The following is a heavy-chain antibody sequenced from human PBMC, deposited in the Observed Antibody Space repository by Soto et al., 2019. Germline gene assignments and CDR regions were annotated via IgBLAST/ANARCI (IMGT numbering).Heavy chain of an antibody. J-gene: IGHJ6*02. Sequence: SETLSLTCAVFGGSFSGYYWCWIGQPPGKGREWIGEINHSGSTNYNPSLNSRVTISVHTSKNQFPLKLSSVTAADTAVYYCARGRAYYDILTGYYIRKDYYGMDVWGQGATVTVSS. CDR2: INHSGST. D-gene: IGHD3-9*01. CDR1: GGSFSGYY. CDR3: ARGRAYYDILTGYYIRKDYYGMDV. V-gene: IGHV4-34*01.